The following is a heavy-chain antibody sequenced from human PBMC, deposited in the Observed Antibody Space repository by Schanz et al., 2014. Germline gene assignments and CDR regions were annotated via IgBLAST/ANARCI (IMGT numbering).Heavy chain of an antibody. CDR3: ARANYRRKINFDY. D-gene: IGHD3-10*01. V-gene: IGHV3-33*01. J-gene: IGHJ4*02. CDR1: GFTFSSYG. CDR2: IWDDENNK. Sequence: QVQLVESGGGVVQFGRSLRLSCVASGFTFSSYGMHWVRQAPGKGLEWVAVIWDDENNKYYADSVKGRFTMSRDNSKNTLSLQMNSLRAEDTAVYYCARANYRRKINFDYWGRGTLVTVSS.